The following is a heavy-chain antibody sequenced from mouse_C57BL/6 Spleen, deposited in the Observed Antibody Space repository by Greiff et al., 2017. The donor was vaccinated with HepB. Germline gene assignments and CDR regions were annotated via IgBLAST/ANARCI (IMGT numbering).Heavy chain of an antibody. J-gene: IGHJ2*01. V-gene: IGHV6-3*01. Sequence: DVHLVESGGGLVQPGGSMKLSCVASGFTFSNYWMNWVRQSPEKGLEWVAQIRLKSDNYATHYAESVKGRFTISRDDSKSSVYLQMNNLRAEDTGIYYCDGYYVGYWGQGTTLTVSS. CDR1: GFTFSNYW. CDR2: IRLKSDNYAT. CDR3: DGYYVGY. D-gene: IGHD2-3*01.